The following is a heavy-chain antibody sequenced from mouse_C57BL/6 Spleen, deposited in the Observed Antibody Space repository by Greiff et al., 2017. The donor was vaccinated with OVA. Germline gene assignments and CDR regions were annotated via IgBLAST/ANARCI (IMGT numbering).Heavy chain of an antibody. V-gene: IGHV1-69*01. Sequence: QVQLQQPGAALVMPGASVKLSCKASGYTFTSYWMHWVKQRPGQGLEWIGEIDPSDSYTNYTQKFQGKSTLTVDKSSSTAYMQLSSLTSEDSAVYYCAKGLYYALDYWGQGTTLTVSS. CDR2: IDPSDSYT. J-gene: IGHJ2*01. CDR1: GYTFTSYW. CDR3: AKGLYYALDY. D-gene: IGHD2-1*01.